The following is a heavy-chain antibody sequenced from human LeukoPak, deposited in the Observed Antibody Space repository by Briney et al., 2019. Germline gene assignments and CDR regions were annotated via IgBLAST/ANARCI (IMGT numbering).Heavy chain of an antibody. CDR3: ARDLRQYNAEYFHH. Sequence: GGSLRLSCAASGFTFSTYWMHWVRQAPGKGLVWVPLINIDGSRIGYADSVKGRFTISRDNAKKSLYLQMNSLRDEDTAVYYCARDLRQYNAEYFHHWGQGTLVAVSS. CDR2: INIDGSRI. CDR1: GFTFSTYW. D-gene: IGHD1-1*01. J-gene: IGHJ1*01. V-gene: IGHV3-74*01.